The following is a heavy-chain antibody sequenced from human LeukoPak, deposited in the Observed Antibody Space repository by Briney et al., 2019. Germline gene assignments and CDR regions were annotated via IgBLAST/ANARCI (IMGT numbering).Heavy chain of an antibody. D-gene: IGHD4-11*01. CDR1: GGTFSSYA. J-gene: IGHJ4*02. Sequence: SVKVSCKASGGTFSSYAISWVRQAPGQGLEWMGGIIPIFGTANYAQKFQSRVTITRDTSASTAYMELSSLRSEDTAVYYCARALQGWYLDYWGQGTLVTVSS. V-gene: IGHV1-69*05. CDR3: ARALQGWYLDY. CDR2: IIPIFGTA.